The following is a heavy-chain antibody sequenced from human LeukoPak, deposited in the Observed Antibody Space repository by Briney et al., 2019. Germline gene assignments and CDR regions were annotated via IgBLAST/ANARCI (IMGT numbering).Heavy chain of an antibody. CDR2: IYPGDSDT. CDR1: GYSFTSYW. D-gene: IGHD4-17*01. V-gene: IGHV5-51*01. CDR3: ARVLTMTTVTTTYYYYGMDV. J-gene: IGHJ6*02. Sequence: GESLKISCKGSGYSFTSYWIGWVRQMPGKGLEWMGIIYPGDSDTRYSPSFQGQVTISADKSISTAYLQWSSLKASDTAMYYCARVLTMTTVTTTYYYYGMDVWGQGTTVTVSS.